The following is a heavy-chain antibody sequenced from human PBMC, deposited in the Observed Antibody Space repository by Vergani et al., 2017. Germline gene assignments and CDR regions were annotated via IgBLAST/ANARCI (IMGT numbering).Heavy chain of an antibody. D-gene: IGHD3-10*01. CDR3: ARGLLWFGELLSSYYYGMDV. Sequence: QVQLQQWGAGLLKPSETLSLTCAVYGGSFSGYYWSWIRQPPGKGLEWIGEINHSGSTNYNPYLKSRVTISVDTSKNQFSLKLSSVTAADTAVYYCARGLLWFGELLSSYYYGMDVWGQGTTVTVSS. CDR2: INHSGST. CDR1: GGSFSGYY. J-gene: IGHJ6*02. V-gene: IGHV4-34*01.